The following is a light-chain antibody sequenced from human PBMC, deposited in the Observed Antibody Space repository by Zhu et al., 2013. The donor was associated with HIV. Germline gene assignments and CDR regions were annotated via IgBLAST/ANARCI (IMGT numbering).Light chain of an antibody. V-gene: IGKV3-15*01. J-gene: IGKJ5*01. CDR2: GAS. Sequence: EVVLTQSPATLSVSPGERATLSCRASHAIGNNLAWFQQKPGQPPRLLIYGASTRASGCPVRFSGSGSGTEFTLTISRLEPEDFAVYYCQQYGISPITFGQGTRLEIK. CDR3: QQYGISPIT. CDR1: HAIGNN.